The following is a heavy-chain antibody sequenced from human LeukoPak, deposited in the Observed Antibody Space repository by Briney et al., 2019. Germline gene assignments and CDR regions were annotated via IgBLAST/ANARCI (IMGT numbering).Heavy chain of an antibody. CDR2: IRRKAYGGTT. D-gene: IGHD4-17*01. Sequence: PGGSLRLSCTASGFTFSDYTMSWVRQAQGRGLEWVGFIRRKAYGGTTEYTASMKGRFTISRDDSKSIAYLQMNSLKTEDTAVYYCTRDYGDYGSLFDYWGQGTLVTVSS. CDR3: TRDYGDYGSLFDY. V-gene: IGHV3-49*04. CDR1: GFTFSDYT. J-gene: IGHJ4*02.